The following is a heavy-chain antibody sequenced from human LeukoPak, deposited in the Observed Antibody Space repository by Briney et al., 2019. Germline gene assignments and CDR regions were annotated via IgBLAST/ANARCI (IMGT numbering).Heavy chain of an antibody. CDR3: ARDGFDYYDSSGFPYFDY. V-gene: IGHV3-23*01. D-gene: IGHD3-22*01. CDR1: GFTFSNYA. CDR2: ISGGGAGI. J-gene: IGHJ4*02. Sequence: GGSLRLSCAASGFTFSNYAISWVRQAPGKGLQWVSGISGGGAGIYYTDSVKGRFTISRDNSKNTLYLQMNSLRAEDTAVYFCARDGFDYYDSSGFPYFDYWGQGTLVTVSS.